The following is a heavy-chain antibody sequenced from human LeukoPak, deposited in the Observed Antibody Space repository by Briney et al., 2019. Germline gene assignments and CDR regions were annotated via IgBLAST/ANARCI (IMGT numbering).Heavy chain of an antibody. CDR3: ARETSGSFPY. CDR1: GFTFSSYW. D-gene: IGHD2-15*01. J-gene: IGHJ4*02. V-gene: IGHV3-74*01. CDR2: INGDGSSP. Sequence: GGSLRLSCTASGFTFSSYWMQWVRHVPGKELVWVSRINGDGSSPSYADSVKGRFTISRDNSKNTLYLQMNNLSAEDTAVYYCARETSGSFPYWGQGTLVTVSS.